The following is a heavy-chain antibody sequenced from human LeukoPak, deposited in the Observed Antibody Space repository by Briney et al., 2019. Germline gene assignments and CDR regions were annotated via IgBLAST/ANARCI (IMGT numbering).Heavy chain of an antibody. Sequence: PSGTLSLTCTVSGGSISNYYWNWIRQPPGKGLEWIGYIYYSGTTNYNPSLKSRVTISVDTSKNQFSLKLSSVTAADTAVYYCARRGSFNWFDPWGQGTLVTVSS. CDR1: GGSISNYY. CDR3: ARRGSFNWFDP. V-gene: IGHV4-59*01. D-gene: IGHD3-10*01. J-gene: IGHJ5*02. CDR2: IYYSGTT.